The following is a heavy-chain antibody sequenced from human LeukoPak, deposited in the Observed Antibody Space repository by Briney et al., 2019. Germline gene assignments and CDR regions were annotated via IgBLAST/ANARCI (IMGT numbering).Heavy chain of an antibody. CDR2: IKQDGGEK. CDR3: ARDLYWTYYYDSSGYSSWGY. D-gene: IGHD3-22*01. V-gene: IGHV3-7*01. Sequence: GGSLRLSCAASGFTFSGYWMSWVRQAPGKGLEWVANIKQDGGEKYYVDSVKGRFTISRDNAKNSLYLQMNSLRAEDTAVYYCARDLYWTYYYDSSGYSSWGYWGQGTLVTVSS. J-gene: IGHJ4*02. CDR1: GFTFSGYW.